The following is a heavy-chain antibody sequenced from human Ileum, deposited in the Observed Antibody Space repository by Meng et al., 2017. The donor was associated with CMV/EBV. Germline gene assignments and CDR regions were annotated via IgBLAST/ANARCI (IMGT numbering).Heavy chain of an antibody. CDR1: GGSFRGYY. CDR2: INHSGST. CDR3: ARSRPSGWHPYYFDY. V-gene: IGHV4-34*01. D-gene: IGHD6-19*01. J-gene: IGHJ4*02. Sequence: SETLSLTCAVYGGSFRGYYWSWIRQPPGKGLEWIGEINHSGSTNYNPSLKSRVTISVDTSKNQFSLKLSSVTAADTAVYYCARSRPSGWHPYYFDYWGQGTLVTVSS.